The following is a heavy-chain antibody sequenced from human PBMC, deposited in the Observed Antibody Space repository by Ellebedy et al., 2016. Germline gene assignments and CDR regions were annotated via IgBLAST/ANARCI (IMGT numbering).Heavy chain of an antibody. CDR3: ARDNGYYIWGSYVPGPFDW. V-gene: IGHV1-18*01. D-gene: IGHD3-16*01. Sequence: ASVKVSXKASGYIFKNYDISWVRLAPGQGLQWMGWISTHSGNTNYGQKFVGRLTMSTDTSTNTAYMELRSLRSDDTAVYYCARDNGYYIWGSYVPGPFDWWGQGTRVTVSS. J-gene: IGHJ4*02. CDR1: GYIFKNYD. CDR2: ISTHSGNT.